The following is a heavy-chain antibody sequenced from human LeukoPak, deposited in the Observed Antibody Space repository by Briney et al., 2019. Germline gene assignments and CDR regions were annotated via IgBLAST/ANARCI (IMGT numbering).Heavy chain of an antibody. Sequence: KPGGSLRLSCAASGFMFGNHAMSWVRQAPGKGLEWVSAISLSGDNAYYADSVKGRFTISRDNSKNTLFLQMNSLRADDTAVYYCAKSKFPYDSNGWHGYFDFWGRGTLVTVSS. J-gene: IGHJ4*02. D-gene: IGHD3-22*01. CDR1: GFMFGNHA. CDR3: AKSKFPYDSNGWHGYFDF. CDR2: ISLSGDNA. V-gene: IGHV3-23*01.